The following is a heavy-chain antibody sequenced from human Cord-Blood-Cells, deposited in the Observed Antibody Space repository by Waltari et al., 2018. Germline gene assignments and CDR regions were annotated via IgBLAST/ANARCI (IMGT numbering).Heavy chain of an antibody. D-gene: IGHD6-6*01. Sequence: QVQLQQWGAGLLKPSETLSLTCAVYGGSFSGYYWSWIRQPPGKGLEWIGEINHSGSTNDNRSLKSRVTISGDTSKNQFSLKLSSVTAADTAVYYCARLFSSRDDYWGQGTLVTVSS. J-gene: IGHJ4*02. CDR2: INHSGST. CDR3: ARLFSSRDDY. V-gene: IGHV4-34*01. CDR1: GGSFSGYY.